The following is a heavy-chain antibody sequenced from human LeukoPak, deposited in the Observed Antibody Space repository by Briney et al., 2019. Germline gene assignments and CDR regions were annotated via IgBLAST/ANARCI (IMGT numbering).Heavy chain of an antibody. CDR3: AKDQYYYDSSGYY. D-gene: IGHD3-22*01. CDR1: GFTFSSYA. Sequence: GSLRLSCAASGFTFSSYAMSWVRQAPGKGLEWVSAISGSGGSTYYAGSVKGRFTISRDNSKNTLYLQMNSLRAEDTAVYYCAKDQYYYDSSGYYWGQGTLVTVSS. J-gene: IGHJ4*02. CDR2: ISGSGGST. V-gene: IGHV3-23*01.